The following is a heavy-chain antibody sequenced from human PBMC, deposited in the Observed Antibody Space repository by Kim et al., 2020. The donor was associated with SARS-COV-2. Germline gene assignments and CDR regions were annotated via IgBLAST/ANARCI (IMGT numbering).Heavy chain of an antibody. V-gene: IGHV4-39*01. CDR2: IYYSGST. CDR3: ARHAPECGWYKGDISSGWFRWFDP. Sequence: SETLSLTCTVSGGSISSSSYYWGWIRQPPGKGLEWIGSIYYSGSTYYNPSLKSRVTISVDTSKNQFSLKLSSVTAADTAVYYCARHAPECGWYKGDISSGWFRWFDPWGQGTLVTVSS. J-gene: IGHJ5*02. CDR1: GGSISSSSYY. D-gene: IGHD6-19*01.